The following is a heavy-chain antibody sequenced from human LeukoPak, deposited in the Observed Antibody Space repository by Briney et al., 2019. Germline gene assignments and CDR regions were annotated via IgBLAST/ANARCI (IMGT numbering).Heavy chain of an antibody. Sequence: ASVKVSCKASGYTFSSYGISWVRQAPGQGLEWMGWLSAYNGNTIYAQKVQGRVTMTTDTSTKTAYMELRSLTSGDTAVYYCATGSSWSAFDIWGQGTRVTVSS. J-gene: IGHJ3*02. CDR1: GYTFSSYG. D-gene: IGHD6-13*01. CDR2: LSAYNGNT. CDR3: ATGSSWSAFDI. V-gene: IGHV1-18*01.